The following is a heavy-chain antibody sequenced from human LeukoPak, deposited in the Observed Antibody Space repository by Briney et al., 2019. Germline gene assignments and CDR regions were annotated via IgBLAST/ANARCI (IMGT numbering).Heavy chain of an antibody. V-gene: IGHV1-46*01. CDR1: GYTFTSYY. CDR3: ARDRRLAARVHYYYYMDV. Sequence: GASVKVSCKASGYTFTSYYMHWVRQAPRQGLEWMGIINPSGGSTSYAQKFQGRVTMTRDMSTSTVYMELSSLRSEDTAVYYCARDRRLAARVHYYYYMDVWGKGTTVTVSS. CDR2: INPSGGST. D-gene: IGHD6-6*01. J-gene: IGHJ6*03.